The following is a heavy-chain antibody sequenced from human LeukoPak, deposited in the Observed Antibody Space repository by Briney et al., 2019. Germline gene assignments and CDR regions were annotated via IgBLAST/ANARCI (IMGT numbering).Heavy chain of an antibody. D-gene: IGHD5-18*01. V-gene: IGHV4-39*07. J-gene: IGHJ4*02. Sequence: PSETLSLTCTVSGGSISSGDYYWSWIRQPPGKGLEWIGSIYHSGSTYYNPSLKSRVTISVDTSKNQFSLKLSSVTAADTAVYYCARAAREYSYGYTLAHFDYWGQGTLVTVSS. CDR2: IYHSGST. CDR3: ARAAREYSYGYTLAHFDY. CDR1: GGSISSGDYY.